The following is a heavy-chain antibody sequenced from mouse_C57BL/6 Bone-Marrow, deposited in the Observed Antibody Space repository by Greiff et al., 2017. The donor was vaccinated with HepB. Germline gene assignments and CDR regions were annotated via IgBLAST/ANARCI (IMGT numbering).Heavy chain of an antibody. CDR1: GYTFTSYW. CDR3: ARKDTTVGYVDY. D-gene: IGHD1-1*01. CDR2: INPSNGGT. V-gene: IGHV1-53*01. J-gene: IGHJ2*01. Sequence: VQLQQPGTELVKPGASVKLSCKASGYTFTSYWMHWVKQRPGQGLEWIGNINPSNGGTNYNEKFKSKATLTVDKSSNTAYMRISSLTSEDSAVYDCARKDTTVGYVDYWGQGTTLTVSS.